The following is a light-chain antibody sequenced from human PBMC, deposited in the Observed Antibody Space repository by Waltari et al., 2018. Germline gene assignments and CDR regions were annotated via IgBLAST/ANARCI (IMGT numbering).Light chain of an antibody. CDR1: QSVSSNY. CDR2: AAS. J-gene: IGKJ1*01. Sequence: ELMLTQSPGTLSLSPGKRTTLSCRASQSVSSNYLDWYQQKPGRAPRLLIYAASRRATGLPDRFSGSGSGTYFTLTISRLEPEDFAVYYYQQFGSSPKTFGQGTKVEIK. V-gene: IGKV3-20*01. CDR3: QQFGSSPKT.